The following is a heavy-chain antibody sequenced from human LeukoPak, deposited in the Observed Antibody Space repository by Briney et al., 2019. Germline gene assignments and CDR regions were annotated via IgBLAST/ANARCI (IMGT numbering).Heavy chain of an antibody. CDR2: IYPGDSDT. D-gene: IGHD1-7*01. CDR1: GYRFTDYW. J-gene: IGHJ6*02. Sequence: GESLKISCKGSGYRFTDYWIGWVRQMPGKGLGWMGIIYPGDSDTRYSPSFQGQVTISADKSINTAHLQWSSLKASDTAMYYCARGAAGTTPDYYYFGLDVWGQGTTVRVSS. V-gene: IGHV5-51*01. CDR3: ARGAAGTTPDYYYFGLDV.